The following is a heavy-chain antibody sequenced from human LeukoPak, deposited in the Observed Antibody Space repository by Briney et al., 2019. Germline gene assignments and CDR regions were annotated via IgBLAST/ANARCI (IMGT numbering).Heavy chain of an antibody. D-gene: IGHD3-22*01. CDR3: AADHLQYDSSGSKEN. J-gene: IGHJ4*02. V-gene: IGHV1-58*01. CDR1: GFSFTITA. Sequence: SVKVSFKASGFSFTITALQWVRHARGQRLEWIGWIVVGSGNTNYAQKFQERVTITRDMSTSTAYMELSSLRSEDTAVYYCAADHLQYDSSGSKENWGQGTLVTVSS. CDR2: IVVGSGNT.